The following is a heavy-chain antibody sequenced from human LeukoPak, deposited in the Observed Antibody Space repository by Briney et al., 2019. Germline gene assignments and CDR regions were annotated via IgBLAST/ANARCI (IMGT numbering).Heavy chain of an antibody. Sequence: GGSLRLSCVASGFTFSSYVMSWVRQAPGKGLEWVGRSRNKANSYTTEYAASGKGRFIISRDDSKNSLYLEMNSLKTEDTAVYYCARAGDYYATGDCWGQGTLVTVSS. CDR2: SRNKANSYTT. CDR3: ARAGDYYATGDC. J-gene: IGHJ4*02. CDR1: GFTFSSYV. D-gene: IGHD3-22*01. V-gene: IGHV3-72*01.